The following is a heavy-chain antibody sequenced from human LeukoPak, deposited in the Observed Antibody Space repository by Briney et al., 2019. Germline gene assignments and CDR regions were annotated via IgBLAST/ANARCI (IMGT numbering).Heavy chain of an antibody. D-gene: IGHD5-12*01. J-gene: IGHJ4*02. V-gene: IGHV4-61*01. CDR1: GGSISSSSYY. Sequence: PSETLSLTCTVSGGSISSSSYYWGRIRQPPGKGLEWIGYIYHSASTNYNPSLKSRVTISVDTSQNQFSLNLSSVTAADTAIYYCARDGYSGSDALWGQGTLVTVSS. CDR2: IYHSAST. CDR3: ARDGYSGSDAL.